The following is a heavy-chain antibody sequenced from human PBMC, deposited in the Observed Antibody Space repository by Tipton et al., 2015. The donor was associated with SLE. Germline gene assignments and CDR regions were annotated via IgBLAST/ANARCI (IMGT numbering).Heavy chain of an antibody. Sequence: TLSLTCTVSGVSISSASYYWNWICQPAGKGLEWIGRAYTTGSPYYNPSLESRVAISMDTSKNQFSLKLTAVTAADTAVYFCARSRGLGSCSGDNCYDYYFGMDVWGQGTTVTVSS. CDR2: AYTTGSP. CDR3: ARSRGLGSCSGDNCYDYYFGMDV. J-gene: IGHJ6*02. V-gene: IGHV4-61*02. CDR1: GVSISSASYY. D-gene: IGHD2-15*01.